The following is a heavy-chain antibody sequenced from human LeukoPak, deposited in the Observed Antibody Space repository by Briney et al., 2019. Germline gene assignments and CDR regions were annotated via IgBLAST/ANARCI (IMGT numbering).Heavy chain of an antibody. CDR1: GFTFSRYA. J-gene: IGHJ4*02. D-gene: IGHD6-13*01. CDR3: AKTVLSGYSSSWYYFDY. CDR2: ISGSGDST. V-gene: IGHV3-23*01. Sequence: SGGSLRLSCAASGFTFSRYAMSWVRRAPGKGLEWVSTISGSGDSTYYADSVKGRFTISRDNSKNTLYLQMNTLRAEDTAVYYCAKTVLSGYSSSWYYFDYWGQGTLVTVSS.